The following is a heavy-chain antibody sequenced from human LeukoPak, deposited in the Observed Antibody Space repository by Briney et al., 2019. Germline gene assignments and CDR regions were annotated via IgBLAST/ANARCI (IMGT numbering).Heavy chain of an antibody. V-gene: IGHV4-39*01. D-gene: IGHD6-19*01. CDR1: GGSIRSSGYY. CDR3: ARRTTAVAGSYFDC. Sequence: SETLSLTCTVSGGSIRSSGYYWGWIRLPPGKGLEWIGNVYYTGSTYYNPSLKSGVTISVDTSKNQFSLKLNSVTAADTAVYYCARRTTAVAGSYFDCWGKGTLVTVSS. CDR2: VYYTGST. J-gene: IGHJ4*02.